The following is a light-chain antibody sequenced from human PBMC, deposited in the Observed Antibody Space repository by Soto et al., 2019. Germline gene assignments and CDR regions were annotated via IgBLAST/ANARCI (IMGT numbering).Light chain of an antibody. CDR3: QQYGSSPRT. Sequence: EIVLTQSQRTLSLSPFERDTLXCRASQSFSSSYLAWYQQKPGQAPRLLIYGASSRATGIPDRFSGSGSGTDFTLTISRLEPEDSAVYYCQQYGSSPRTFGQGTK. CDR1: QSFSSSY. J-gene: IGKJ1*01. V-gene: IGKV3-20*01. CDR2: GAS.